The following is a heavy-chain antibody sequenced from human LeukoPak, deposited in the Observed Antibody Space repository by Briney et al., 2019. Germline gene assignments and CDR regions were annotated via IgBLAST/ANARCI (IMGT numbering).Heavy chain of an antibody. V-gene: IGHV4-39*01. D-gene: IGHD5-12*01. Sequence: SETLSLTCTVSGGSISSSSYYWGWIRQPPGKGLEWIGSIYYSGSTYYNPSLKSRVTISVDTSKNQFSLKLSSVTAADTAVCYCARLLRWIAAFDYWGQGTLVTVSS. CDR2: IYYSGST. CDR3: ARLLRWIAAFDY. CDR1: GGSISSSSYY. J-gene: IGHJ4*02.